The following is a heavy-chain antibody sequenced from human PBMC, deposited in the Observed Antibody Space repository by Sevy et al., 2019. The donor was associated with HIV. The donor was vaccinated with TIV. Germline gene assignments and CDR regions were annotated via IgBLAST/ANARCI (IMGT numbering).Heavy chain of an antibody. V-gene: IGHV4-59*12. D-gene: IGHD6-13*01. CDR2: IYYSGST. CDR3: ARESIGAVGDFDY. J-gene: IGHJ4*02. CDR1: GGSISNYF. Sequence: SETLSLTCTVSGGSISNYFWSWIRQPPGKGLEWIGYIYYSGSTNYNPSLKSRVTTSVDTSKNQFSLKLSSVTAADTAVYYCARESIGAVGDFDYWGQGTLVTVSS.